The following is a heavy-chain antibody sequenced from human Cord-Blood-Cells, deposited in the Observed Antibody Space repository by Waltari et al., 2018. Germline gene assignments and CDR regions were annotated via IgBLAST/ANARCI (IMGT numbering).Heavy chain of an antibody. J-gene: IGHJ6*03. Sequence: EVQLVESGGGLVKPGGSLRHSCAASGFTFSSYSMNWVRQAPGKGLEWVSSISSSSSYIYYADSVKGRFTISRDNAKNSLYLQMNSLRAEDTAVYYCAGPYYYYYYMDVWGKGTTVTVSS. CDR2: ISSSSSYI. V-gene: IGHV3-21*01. CDR1: GFTFSSYS. CDR3: AGPYYYYYYMDV.